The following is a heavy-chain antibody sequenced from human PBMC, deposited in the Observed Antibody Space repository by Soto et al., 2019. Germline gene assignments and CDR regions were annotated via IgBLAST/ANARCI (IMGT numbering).Heavy chain of an antibody. Sequence: PGGSLRLSCAASGFTFSNYGMSWVRQAPGKGLEWVSALPEIGTNTYYADSVKCRFTISRYNSKNTLFLQINNLRAGDTAVYYCAKKSGVGATWYFDYWGQGTLVTVSS. CDR2: LPEIGTNT. V-gene: IGHV3-23*01. J-gene: IGHJ4*02. CDR3: AKKSGVGATWYFDY. D-gene: IGHD1-26*01. CDR1: GFTFSNYG.